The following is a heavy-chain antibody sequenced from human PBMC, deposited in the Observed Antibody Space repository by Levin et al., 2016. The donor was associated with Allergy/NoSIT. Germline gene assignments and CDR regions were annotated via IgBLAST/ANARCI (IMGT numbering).Heavy chain of an antibody. CDR1: GDSVSNYNVA. Sequence: SQTLSLTCAIAGDSVSNYNVAWNWIRQSPSRGLEWLGRTYYRSKWYNEYAVSVKSRIIFNSDTSKNQFSLQLNSVTPDDAAVYFCARGTARSLDYWGRGTLVTVSS. V-gene: IGHV6-1*01. J-gene: IGHJ4*02. CDR3: ARGTARSLDY. CDR2: TYYRSKWYN. D-gene: IGHD6-6*01.